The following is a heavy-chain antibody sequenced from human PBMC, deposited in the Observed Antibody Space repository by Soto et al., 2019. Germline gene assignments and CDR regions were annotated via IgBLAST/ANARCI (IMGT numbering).Heavy chain of an antibody. CDR1: GYTFTDYF. CDR3: ITEDRRQRGWTP. D-gene: IGHD6-19*01. V-gene: IGHV1-69-2*01. J-gene: IGHJ5*02. CDR2: VDPEDGET. Sequence: EVQLVQSGAEMKKPGASVKISCKVSGYTFTDYFIHWVRQAPGKGLQWMGLVDPEDGETVYAPNFQARLTITADTSTDTAYMDFSSLISDDTATYYCITEDRRQRGWTPWGPGTLVTVSS.